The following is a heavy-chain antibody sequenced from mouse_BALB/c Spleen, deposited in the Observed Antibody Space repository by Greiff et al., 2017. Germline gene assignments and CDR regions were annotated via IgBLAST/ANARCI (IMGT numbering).Heavy chain of an antibody. CDR3: ARIYYYGSSYAMDY. CDR2: INPYNDGT. Sequence: EVQLHQSGPELVKPGASVKMSCKASGYTFTSYVMHWVKQKPGQGLEWIGYINPYNDGTKYNEKFKGKATLTSDKSSSTAYMELSSLTSEDSAVYYCARIYYYGSSYAMDYWGQGTSVTVSS. J-gene: IGHJ4*01. CDR1: GYTFTSYV. V-gene: IGHV1-14*01. D-gene: IGHD1-1*01.